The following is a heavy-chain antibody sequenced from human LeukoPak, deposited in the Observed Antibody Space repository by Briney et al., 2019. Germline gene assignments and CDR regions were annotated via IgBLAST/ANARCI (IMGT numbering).Heavy chain of an antibody. J-gene: IGHJ6*03. Sequence: SETLSLTCTVSGGSISSGDYYWSWIRHPPGKGLEWVGYIYYSGSTYYNPSLKSRVTISVDTSKNQFSLKLSSVTAAETGVYYCVRDVGGARAYMDVWGKRNTVTVSS. CDR2: IYYSGST. CDR1: GGSISSGDYY. CDR3: VRDVGGARAYMDV. D-gene: IGHD1-26*01. V-gene: IGHV4-30-4*08.